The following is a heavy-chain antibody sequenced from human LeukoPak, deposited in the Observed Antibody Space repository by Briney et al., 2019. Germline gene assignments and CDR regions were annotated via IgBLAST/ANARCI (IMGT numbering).Heavy chain of an antibody. D-gene: IGHD3-22*01. CDR3: ARDKGFGYGSSGVLDY. J-gene: IGHJ4*02. CDR1: GFTISTYP. V-gene: IGHV3-30*04. CDR2: ISYDGRNK. Sequence: GGSLRLSCAASGFTISTYPMHWARQAPDKGLEWVAIISYDGRNKDYADSVKGRFTISRDNSKSTLYLQMNSLRPEDTAVYYCARDKGFGYGSSGVLDYWGQGTLVTVSS.